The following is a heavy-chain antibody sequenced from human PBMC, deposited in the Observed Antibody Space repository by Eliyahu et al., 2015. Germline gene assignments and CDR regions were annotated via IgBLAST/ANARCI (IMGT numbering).Heavy chain of an antibody. D-gene: IGHD4-17*01. V-gene: IGHV3-23*01. CDR3: AKFQYGDYSPCNY. J-gene: IGHJ4*02. CDR2: ISGSGGST. Sequence: WVSAISGSGGSTYYADSVKGRFTISRDNSKNTLYLQMNSLRAEDTAVYYCAKFQYGDYSPCNYWGQGTLVTVSS.